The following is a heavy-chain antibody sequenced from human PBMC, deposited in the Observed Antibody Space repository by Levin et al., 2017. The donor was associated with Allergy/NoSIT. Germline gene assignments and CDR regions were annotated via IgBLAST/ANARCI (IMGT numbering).Heavy chain of an antibody. CDR3: AKWGFCTSIDVCPAIEN. V-gene: IGHV3-7*01. J-gene: IGHJ4*02. CDR1: GFTFSSSW. Sequence: QAGGSLRLSCTASGFTFSSSWMAWVRQAPGKGLEWVANVNQDGSKTRYVDSVKGRFTISRDNAKNSVFLQMNSLRAEDTAMYYCAKWGFCTSIDVCPAIENWGQGTLVTVSS. CDR2: VNQDGSKT. D-gene: IGHD2-2*01.